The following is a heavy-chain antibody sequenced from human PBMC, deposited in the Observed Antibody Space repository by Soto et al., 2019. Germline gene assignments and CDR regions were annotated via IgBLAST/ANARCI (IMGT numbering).Heavy chain of an antibody. J-gene: IGHJ6*02. Sequence: SVKFSCKASGGTFNSYGISWVRQAPGQGLDWMGVIIPLNGTVNYAQKFQGRVSITGDTSASTAYMELSSLRSEDTAVYYCARVEGYCSSTSCYKDYYYYGMDVWGQGTTVTVSS. CDR2: IIPLNGTV. CDR3: ARVEGYCSSTSCYKDYYYYGMDV. CDR1: GGTFNSYG. D-gene: IGHD2-2*02. V-gene: IGHV1-69*06.